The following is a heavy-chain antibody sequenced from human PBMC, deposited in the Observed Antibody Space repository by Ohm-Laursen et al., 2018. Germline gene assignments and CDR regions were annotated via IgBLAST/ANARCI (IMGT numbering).Heavy chain of an antibody. Sequence: SLRLSCTASGLTFSNSDMTWVRQAPGKGLEWVSAISGSGGSTYYADSVKGRFTISRDNSKNTLYLQMNSLRAEDTAVYYCAKDQVVVVPAAIRGDFDYWGQGTLVTVSS. CDR2: ISGSGGST. CDR3: AKDQVVVVPAAIRGDFDY. CDR1: GLTFSNSD. J-gene: IGHJ4*02. V-gene: IGHV3-23*01. D-gene: IGHD2-2*02.